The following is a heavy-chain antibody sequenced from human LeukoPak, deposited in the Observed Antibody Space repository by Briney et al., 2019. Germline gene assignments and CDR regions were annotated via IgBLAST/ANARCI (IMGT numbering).Heavy chain of an antibody. CDR3: ARVGTVTTQGIWYFDL. D-gene: IGHD4-17*01. V-gene: IGHV4-61*02. J-gene: IGHJ2*01. CDR1: GGSISSGSYY. CDR2: IYTSGST. Sequence: SQTLSLTCTVSGGSISSGSYYWSWIRHPAGKGLEWIVRIYTSGSTNYNPSLKRRVTISVDASKSQFALKLRSVTAADTAVYYCARVGTVTTQGIWYFDLWGRGTLVTVSS.